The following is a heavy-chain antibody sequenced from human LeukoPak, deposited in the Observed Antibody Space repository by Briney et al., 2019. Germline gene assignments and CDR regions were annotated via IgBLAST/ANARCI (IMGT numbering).Heavy chain of an antibody. V-gene: IGHV1-8*03. D-gene: IGHD1-26*01. J-gene: IGHJ4*02. Sequence: ASVKVSCKASGYTFTNYVINWVRQATGQGLEWMGWMNPNSGNTGYAQNFQGRVTITRNTSISTAYMELSSLRSEDTAVYYCAKVDRILGAPTLFYYFDSWGQGTLVTVSS. CDR3: AKVDRILGAPTLFYYFDS. CDR1: GYTFTNYV. CDR2: MNPNSGNT.